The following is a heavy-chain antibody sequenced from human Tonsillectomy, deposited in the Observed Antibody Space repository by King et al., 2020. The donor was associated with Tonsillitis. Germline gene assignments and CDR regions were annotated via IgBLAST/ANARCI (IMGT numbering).Heavy chain of an antibody. V-gene: IGHV3-48*03. CDR1: GFTFSSYE. CDR3: ARDSGYTIFDY. CDR2: IGSSGRAI. J-gene: IGHJ4*02. D-gene: IGHD5-12*01. Sequence: VQLVESGGGLVQPGGSLRLSCAASGFTFSSYEMNWVRQAPGKGLEWVSYIGSSGRAIYYADSVKGRFTISRDNAKNSLYLQMNSLRAEDTAVYYCARDSGYTIFDYWGQGTPVTVSS.